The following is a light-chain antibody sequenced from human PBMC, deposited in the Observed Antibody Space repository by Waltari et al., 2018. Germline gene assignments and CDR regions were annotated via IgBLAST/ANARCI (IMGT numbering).Light chain of an antibody. Sequence: QSVLTQPPSASGTPGQSVTISCSGSSSNIGSNTVNWYQQLPGTAPKLLIYSNNQRPSGVPDRFSGSKSGTSASLAISGLQSEDEADYYCAAWDDSLNGPHVVFVGGTKLTVL. J-gene: IGLJ2*01. CDR3: AAWDDSLNGPHVV. CDR1: SSNIGSNT. V-gene: IGLV1-44*01. CDR2: SNN.